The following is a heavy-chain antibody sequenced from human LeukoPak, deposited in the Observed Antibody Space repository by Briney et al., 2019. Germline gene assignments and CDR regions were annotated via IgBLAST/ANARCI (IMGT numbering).Heavy chain of an antibody. D-gene: IGHD4/OR15-4a*01. Sequence: GGSLRLSCAASGFTFNRYNMNWVRRAPGKGLEWVSSISTSSSYIYYAGSVRGRFTISRDNAKNSLYLQMNSLRAEDTAVYSGARGADGASATSRGWFDLWGQGTLVTVSS. CDR1: GFTFNRYN. J-gene: IGHJ5*02. CDR2: ISTSSSYI. V-gene: IGHV3-21*01. CDR3: ARGADGASATSRGWFDL.